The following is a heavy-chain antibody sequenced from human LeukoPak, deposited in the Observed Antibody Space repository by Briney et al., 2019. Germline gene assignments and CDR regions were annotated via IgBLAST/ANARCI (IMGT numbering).Heavy chain of an antibody. CDR2: ISWNSGSI. Sequence: PGGSLRLSCAASGFTFDDYAMHWVRQAPGKGLEWVSGISWNSGSIGYADSVKGRFTISRDNAKNSLYLQMNSLRAEDTALYYCASQEGGDDYWGQGTLVTVSS. J-gene: IGHJ4*02. CDR3: ASQEGGDDY. D-gene: IGHD3-16*01. V-gene: IGHV3-9*01. CDR1: GFTFDDYA.